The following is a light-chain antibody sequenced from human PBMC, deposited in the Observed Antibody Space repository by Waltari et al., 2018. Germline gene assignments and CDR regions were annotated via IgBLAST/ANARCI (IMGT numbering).Light chain of an antibody. CDR3: QQVNSYPLT. CDR1: QSINNF. CDR2: AAS. J-gene: IGKJ4*01. Sequence: DIQLTQSPSFLSASLGDRVTVTCRASQSINNFLAWYQQKPGVAPKLLIHAASTLQRGVPSRFRGTGSGTEFILTISSLQPEDFATYYCQQVNSYPLTFGGGTTVEMK. V-gene: IGKV1-9*01.